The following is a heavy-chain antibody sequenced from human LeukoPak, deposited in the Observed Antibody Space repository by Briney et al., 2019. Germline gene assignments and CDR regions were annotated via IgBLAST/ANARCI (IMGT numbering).Heavy chain of an antibody. CDR3: ARERIVVVPAATYYYGMDV. J-gene: IGHJ6*02. Sequence: KSGRSLRLSCAASGFTFSSYSMNWVRQAPGKGLEWVSSISSSSSYIYYADSVKGRFTISRDNAKNSLYLQMNSLRAEDTAVYYCARERIVVVPAATYYYGMDVWGQGTTVTVSS. CDR2: ISSSSSYI. D-gene: IGHD2-2*01. CDR1: GFTFSSYS. V-gene: IGHV3-21*01.